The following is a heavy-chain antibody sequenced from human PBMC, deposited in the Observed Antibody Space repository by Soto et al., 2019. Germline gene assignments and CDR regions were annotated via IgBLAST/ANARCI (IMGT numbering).Heavy chain of an antibody. V-gene: IGHV1-2*02. D-gene: IGHD6-6*01. CDR2: SNPNSGGT. J-gene: IGHJ4*02. CDR3: ARGRGRVALGHSSALDY. Sequence: QVQLVQSGAEVKKPGASVKVSCKASGYTFSDSYVHWVRQAPGQGLEWMGWSNPNSGGTYYPQKCRGRVTMTGDTSIDTAYMELTSLRSDDTAVYFCARGRGRVALGHSSALDYWGQGTLVSVSS. CDR1: GYTFSDSY.